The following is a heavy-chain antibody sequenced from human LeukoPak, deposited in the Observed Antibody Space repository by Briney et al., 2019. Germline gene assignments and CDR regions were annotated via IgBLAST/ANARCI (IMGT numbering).Heavy chain of an antibody. V-gene: IGHV1-8*03. CDR3: AREDYSSIAGYYYYMDV. D-gene: IGHD6-13*01. CDR1: GYTFTSYD. Sequence: ASVKVSCKASGYTFTSYDINWVRQATGQGLEWMGWMNPNSGNTGYAQKFQGRVTITRNTSISTAYMELSSLRSEDTAVYYCAREDYSSIAGYYYYMDVWGKGTTVTVSS. J-gene: IGHJ6*03. CDR2: MNPNSGNT.